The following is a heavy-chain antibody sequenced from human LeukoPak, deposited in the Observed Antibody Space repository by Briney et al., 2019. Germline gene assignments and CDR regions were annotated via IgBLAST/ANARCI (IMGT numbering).Heavy chain of an antibody. D-gene: IGHD6-19*01. J-gene: IGHJ3*02. Sequence: PGGSLRLSCAASVLTFSRYAMSWVRQAPGKGLEWVSAISGSGGSTYYADSVKGRFTISRDNSKNTLYLQMNSLRAEDTAVYYCAKGVGQWLVKLAFDIWGQGTMVTVSS. V-gene: IGHV3-23*01. CDR1: VLTFSRYA. CDR2: ISGSGGST. CDR3: AKGVGQWLVKLAFDI.